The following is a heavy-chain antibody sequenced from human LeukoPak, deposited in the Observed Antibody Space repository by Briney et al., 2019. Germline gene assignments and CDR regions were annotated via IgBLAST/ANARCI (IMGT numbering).Heavy chain of an antibody. CDR3: ARDRLLWFGESLGDLQH. J-gene: IGHJ1*01. D-gene: IGHD3-10*01. Sequence: GGSLRLSCAASGFTFSSYSMNWVRQAPGKGLEWVSYISSSSSTIYYADSVKGRFTISRDNAKNSLYLQMNSLRAEDTAVYYCARDRLLWFGESLGDLQHWGQGTLVTVSS. V-gene: IGHV3-48*04. CDR2: ISSSSSTI. CDR1: GFTFSSYS.